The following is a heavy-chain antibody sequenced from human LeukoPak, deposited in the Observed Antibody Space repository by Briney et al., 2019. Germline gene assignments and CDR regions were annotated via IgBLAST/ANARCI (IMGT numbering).Heavy chain of an antibody. CDR3: ARDPGAADAFYI. V-gene: IGHV4-59*01. Sequence: SETLSLTCTVSGGSISSYYWSWIRQPPGKGLEWIGYIYYSGSTNYNPSLKSRVTISVDTSKNQFSLKLSSVTAADTAVYYCARDPGAADAFYIWGQGTMVTVPS. D-gene: IGHD2-8*02. CDR2: IYYSGST. CDR1: GGSISSYY. J-gene: IGHJ3*02.